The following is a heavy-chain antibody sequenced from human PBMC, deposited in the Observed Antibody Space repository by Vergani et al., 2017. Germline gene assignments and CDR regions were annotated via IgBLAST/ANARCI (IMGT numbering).Heavy chain of an antibody. CDR2: IDPSDSYT. V-gene: IGHV5-10-1*03. D-gene: IGHD5-12*01. CDR1: GYSFTSYW. CDR3: ARHDGDRVATMSGSDYYYYGMDV. Sequence: EVQLVQSGAEVKKPGESLRISCKGSGYSFTSYWISWVRQMPGKGLEWMGRIDPSDSYTNYSPSFQGQVTISADKSISTAYLQWSSLKASDTAMYYCARHDGDRVATMSGSDYYYYGMDVWGQGTTVTVSS. J-gene: IGHJ6*02.